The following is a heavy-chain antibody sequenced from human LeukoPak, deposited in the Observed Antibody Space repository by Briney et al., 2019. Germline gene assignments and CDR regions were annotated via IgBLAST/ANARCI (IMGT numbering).Heavy chain of an antibody. CDR3: ARDTAYAFDI. V-gene: IGHV3-48*02. D-gene: IGHD5-18*01. Sequence: GGSLRLSCAASGFTFSSFSMNWVRQAPGKGLEWVSYITSSSSAIYYADSVKGRVTISRDNAKNSLCLQMNSLRDEDTAVYYCARDTAYAFDIWGQGTKVTVSS. CDR1: GFTFSSFS. CDR2: ITSSSSAI. J-gene: IGHJ3*02.